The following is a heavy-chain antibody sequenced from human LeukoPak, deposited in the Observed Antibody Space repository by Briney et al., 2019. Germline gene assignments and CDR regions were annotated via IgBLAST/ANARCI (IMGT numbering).Heavy chain of an antibody. D-gene: IGHD2-2*01. Sequence: GGSLRLSCAASGFTFSSYAMHWVRQAPGKGLEWVSGISWNSGSIGYADSVKGRFTISRDNAKNSLYLQMNSLRAEDTALYYCAKALLPIYCSSTSCYGPLDYWGQGTLVTVSS. V-gene: IGHV3-9*01. CDR2: ISWNSGSI. CDR3: AKALLPIYCSSTSCYGPLDY. J-gene: IGHJ4*02. CDR1: GFTFSSYA.